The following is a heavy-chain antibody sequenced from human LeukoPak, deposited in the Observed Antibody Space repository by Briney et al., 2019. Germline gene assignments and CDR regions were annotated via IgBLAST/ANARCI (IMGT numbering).Heavy chain of an antibody. CDR2: ISSSGSTI. D-gene: IGHD2-2*01. Sequence: PGGSLRLSCAASGFTFSDYYMSWIRQAPGKGLEWVSYISSSGSTIYYADSVKGRFTISRDNAKNSLYLQMNSLRAEDTAVYYCARDFSCSSTSCYRLPTSWFDPWGQGTLVTVSS. V-gene: IGHV3-11*01. CDR1: GFTFSDYY. CDR3: ARDFSCSSTSCYRLPTSWFDP. J-gene: IGHJ5*02.